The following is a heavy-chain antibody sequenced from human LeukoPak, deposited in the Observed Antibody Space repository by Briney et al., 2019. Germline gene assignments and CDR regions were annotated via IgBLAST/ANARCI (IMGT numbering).Heavy chain of an antibody. D-gene: IGHD2-2*01. CDR2: IRYDGSNK. CDR3: AHGTMYQLDS. CDR1: GFTFSSYG. Sequence: GGSLRLSCAASGFTFSSYGMHWVRQAPGKWLEWVAFIRYDGSNKYYADSVKGRFTISRDNSKNTLYLQMNSLRADDTAVYYCAHGTMYQLDSWGQGTLVTVSS. V-gene: IGHV3-30*02. J-gene: IGHJ4*02.